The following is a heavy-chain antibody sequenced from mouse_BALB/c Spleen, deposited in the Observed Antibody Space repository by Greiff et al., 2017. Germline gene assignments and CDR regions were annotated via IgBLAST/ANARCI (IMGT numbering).Heavy chain of an antibody. D-gene: IGHD2-4*01. CDR3: ARGGDYDGRLAY. CDR1: GYTFTSYW. Sequence: VQLKQPGAELVKPGASVKLSCKASGYTFTSYWMHWVKQRPGQGLEWIGEINPSNGRTNYNEKFKSKATLTVDKSSSTAYMQLSSLTSEDSAVYYCARGGDYDGRLAYWGQGTLVTVSA. J-gene: IGHJ3*01. V-gene: IGHV1S81*02. CDR2: INPSNGRT.